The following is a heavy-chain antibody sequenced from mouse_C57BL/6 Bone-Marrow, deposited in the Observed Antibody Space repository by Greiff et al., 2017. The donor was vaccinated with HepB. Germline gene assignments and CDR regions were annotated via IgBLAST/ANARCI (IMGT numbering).Heavy chain of an antibody. J-gene: IGHJ4*01. CDR1: GYTFTSYG. Sequence: QVQLKESGAELARPGASVKLSCKASGYTFTSYGISWVKQRTGQGLEWIGEIYPRSGSTYYNEKFKGKATLNADKSSSTAYMELRSLTSEDSAVYFCAGRMDYWGQGTSVTVSS. CDR2: IYPRSGST. CDR3: AGRMDY. V-gene: IGHV1-81*01.